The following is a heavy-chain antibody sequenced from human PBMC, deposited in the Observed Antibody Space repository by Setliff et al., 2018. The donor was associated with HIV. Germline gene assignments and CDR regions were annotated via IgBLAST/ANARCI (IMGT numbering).Heavy chain of an antibody. V-gene: IGHV4-28*03. Sequence: SETLSLTCTVSGGSISTSNWWGWIRQTPGEGLEWIGYIYYSGSTNYNPSLKSRVTMSLDTSKNQFSLQLSSVTAADTAVYFCARGRGSSSSWPIDYWGQGTLVTVSS. J-gene: IGHJ4*02. CDR3: ARGRGSSSSWPIDY. D-gene: IGHD6-13*01. CDR2: IYYSGST. CDR1: GGSISTSNW.